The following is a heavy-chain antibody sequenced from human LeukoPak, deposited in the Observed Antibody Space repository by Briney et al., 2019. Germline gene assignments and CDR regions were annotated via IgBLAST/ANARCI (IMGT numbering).Heavy chain of an antibody. CDR1: GYTFNTFG. CDR3: ARSCDGNWFDP. J-gene: IGHJ5*02. Sequence: GASVKVSCKTSGYTFNTFGVGWVRQAPGQGLEWMGWISGYNGDTNFAEKLQGRVTMTTDTSTSTAYMELRSLRSDDTAVYYCARSCDGNWFDPWGQGTLLTVSS. D-gene: IGHD2-15*01. V-gene: IGHV1-18*01. CDR2: ISGYNGDT.